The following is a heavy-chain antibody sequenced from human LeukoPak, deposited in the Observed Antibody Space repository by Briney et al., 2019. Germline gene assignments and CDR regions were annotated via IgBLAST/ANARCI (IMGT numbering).Heavy chain of an antibody. D-gene: IGHD6-13*01. V-gene: IGHV3-23*01. CDR2: ISGSGSGGST. CDR1: GFTFSSSA. CDR3: GAAAGNFGFYYYYMDV. J-gene: IGHJ6*03. Sequence: GGSLRLSCAASGFTFSSSAMSWVRQAPGKGLEWVSSISGSGSGGSTYYADSVKGRFTISRDNSKNTLYLQVNSLIAEDTAVYYCGAAAGNFGFYYYYMDVWGKGTTVTVSS.